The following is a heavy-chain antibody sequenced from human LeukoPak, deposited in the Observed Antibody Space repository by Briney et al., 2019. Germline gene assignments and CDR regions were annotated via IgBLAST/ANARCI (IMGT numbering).Heavy chain of an antibody. CDR2: ISYDGSNK. Sequence: GRSLRLSCAASGFTSSSHGMHWVRQAPGKGLEWVAVISYDGSNKYYADSVKGRFTISRDNSKNTLYLQMNSLRAEDTAVYYCAKAAAAGPKGPYYFDYWGQGTLVTVSS. V-gene: IGHV3-30*18. J-gene: IGHJ4*02. CDR1: GFTSSSHG. D-gene: IGHD6-13*01. CDR3: AKAAAAGPKGPYYFDY.